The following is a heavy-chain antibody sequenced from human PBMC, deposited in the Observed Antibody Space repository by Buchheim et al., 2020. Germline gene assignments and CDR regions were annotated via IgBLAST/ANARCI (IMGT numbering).Heavy chain of an antibody. CDR2: ISYDGSNK. J-gene: IGHJ6*02. CDR3: AGTEVYSSGWYNYYGMDV. CDR1: GFTFSSYA. V-gene: IGHV3-30*04. Sequence: QVQLVESGGGVVQPGRSLRLSCAASGFTFSSYAVHWVRQAPGKGLEWVAVISYDGSNKYYADSVKGRFTISRDNSKNTLYLQMNSLRAEDTAVYYCAGTEVYSSGWYNYYGMDVWGQGTT. D-gene: IGHD6-19*01.